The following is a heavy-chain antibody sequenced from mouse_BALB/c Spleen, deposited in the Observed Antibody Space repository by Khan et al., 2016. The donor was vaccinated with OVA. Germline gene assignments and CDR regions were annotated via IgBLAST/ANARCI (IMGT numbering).Heavy chain of an antibody. Sequence: EVQLVESGGGLVQPKGSLKLSCAASGFTFNTYAMNWVRQAPGKGLEWVARIRSKNNNYATYYADSVKDRFTISRDDSQSMLYLQMNNLKTEDTAMYYCVRLDAIDYWGQGTSVTVSA. CDR2: IRSKNNNYAT. CDR3: VRLDAIDY. CDR1: GFTFNTYA. J-gene: IGHJ4*01. V-gene: IGHV10-1*02.